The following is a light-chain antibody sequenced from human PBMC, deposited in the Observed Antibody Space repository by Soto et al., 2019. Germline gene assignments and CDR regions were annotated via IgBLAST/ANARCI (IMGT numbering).Light chain of an antibody. Sequence: DIVMTQSPDSLAVSLGERATINCKSSQSVLYSSSNKNYLAWYQQKPGQPPKLLIYWASTRGSGVPDRFSGSGSGADFTLTISSLQAEDVAVYYCQQYYTTLPITFGQGTRLEIK. V-gene: IGKV4-1*01. CDR2: WAS. CDR1: QSVLYSSSNKNY. CDR3: QQYYTTLPIT. J-gene: IGKJ5*01.